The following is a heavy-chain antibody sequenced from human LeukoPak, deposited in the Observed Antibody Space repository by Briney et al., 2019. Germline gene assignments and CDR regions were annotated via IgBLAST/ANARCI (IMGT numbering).Heavy chain of an antibody. Sequence: SETLSLTCTVSGGSISSNSYYWGWVRQSPGKGLEWIGAIYYSGNTYYSPSLKSRVTISADTSKNQFSLNLSAVTAADAATYYCARHVATNYYYNYYGLDVWGQGTTVTVSS. CDR2: IYYSGNT. J-gene: IGHJ6*02. V-gene: IGHV4-39*01. CDR3: ARHVATNYYYNYYGLDV. CDR1: GGSISSNSYY.